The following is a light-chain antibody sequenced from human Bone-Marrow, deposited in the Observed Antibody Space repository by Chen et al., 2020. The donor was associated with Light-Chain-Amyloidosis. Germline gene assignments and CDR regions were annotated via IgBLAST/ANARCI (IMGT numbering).Light chain of an antibody. Sequence: DILITQTPLSMSVTPGQPASISCKSSQTLLHKKGKTYLYWYVQKSGQPPHIPMYEVSNRFSGVRLRFSGSGSGTDFTLEISRVEAEDAGIYFCMQSKQLPYPFGPGTRLEIK. J-gene: IGKJ2*01. V-gene: IGKV2D-29*01. CDR2: EVS. CDR1: QTLLHKKGKTY. CDR3: MQSKQLPYP.